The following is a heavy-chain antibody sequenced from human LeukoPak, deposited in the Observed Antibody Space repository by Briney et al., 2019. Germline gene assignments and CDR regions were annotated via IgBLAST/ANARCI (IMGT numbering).Heavy chain of an antibody. CDR3: ARDQDSIGYGENLY. D-gene: IGHD5-18*01. CDR2: INPSGGGT. CDR1: GYTFTSYG. J-gene: IGHJ4*02. Sequence: ASVKVSCKASGYTFTSYGISWVRQAPGQGLEWMGRINPSGGGTSYAQKFQGRVTMTRDMSTSTVYMELSSLRSEDTAVYYCARDQDSIGYGENLYWGQGTLVTVSS. V-gene: IGHV1-46*01.